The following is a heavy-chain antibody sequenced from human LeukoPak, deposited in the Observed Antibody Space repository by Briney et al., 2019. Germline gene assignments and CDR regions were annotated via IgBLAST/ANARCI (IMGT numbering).Heavy chain of an antibody. CDR2: INPNSGGT. Sequence: GASVKVSCKASGYTFTGHYMHWVRQAPGQGLEWMGWINPNSGGTNYAQKFQDRVTMTRDTSISTAYMELSRLRSDDTAVYYCARALWSRSPTPNYWGQGTLVTVSS. J-gene: IGHJ4*02. V-gene: IGHV1-2*02. D-gene: IGHD2-21*01. CDR1: GYTFTGHY. CDR3: ARALWSRSPTPNY.